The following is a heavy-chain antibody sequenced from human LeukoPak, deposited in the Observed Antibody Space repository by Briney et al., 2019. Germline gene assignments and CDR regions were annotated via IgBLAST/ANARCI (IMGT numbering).Heavy chain of an antibody. CDR2: IWYDGSNK. D-gene: IGHD3-9*01. V-gene: IGHV3-33*01. CDR3: AREETYYDILTGYPLGYGMDV. J-gene: IGHJ6*02. Sequence: GRSLRLSCAASGFTFSSYGMHWVRQAPGKGLEWVAVIWYDGSNKYYADSVKGRFSISRDNTKNTLYLQMNSLRAEDTAVYYCAREETYYDILTGYPLGYGMDVWGQGTTVTVSS. CDR1: GFTFSSYG.